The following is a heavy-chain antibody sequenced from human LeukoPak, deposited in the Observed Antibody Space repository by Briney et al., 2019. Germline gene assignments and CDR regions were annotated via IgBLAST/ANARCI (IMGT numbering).Heavy chain of an antibody. CDR1: GFTLSSYS. V-gene: IGHV3-74*01. D-gene: IGHD3/OR15-3a*01. Sequence: GGSLRLSCAASGFTLSSYSMHWVRQAPGKGLVWVSRIKPDGSTTNYADSVKGRFTISRDNTKNTLYLQMNSLRVEDTAVYYCARDRDWLLYDYWGQGALVTVSS. CDR2: IKPDGSTT. J-gene: IGHJ4*02. CDR3: ARDRDWLLYDY.